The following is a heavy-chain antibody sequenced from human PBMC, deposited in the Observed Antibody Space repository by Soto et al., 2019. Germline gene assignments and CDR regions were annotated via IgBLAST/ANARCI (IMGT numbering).Heavy chain of an antibody. CDR3: VTYGPHQSTFDY. D-gene: IGHD3-10*01. CDR1: GGFINSGGYH. CDR2: IYFTGRT. J-gene: IGHJ4*02. Sequence: PSETLSLTCSVSGGFINSGGYHFGWIRQPPGKGLEWIGHIYFTGRTSHNASLKSRLTMSVDTSENQVSMGLNSVTAADTAVYYCVTYGPHQSTFDYWGQGTLVPVSS. V-gene: IGHV4-30-4*01.